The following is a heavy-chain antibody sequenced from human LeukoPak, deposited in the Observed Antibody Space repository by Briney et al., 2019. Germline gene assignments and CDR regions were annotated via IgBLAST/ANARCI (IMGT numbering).Heavy chain of an antibody. CDR1: GGSFSGYY. D-gene: IGHD3-9*01. CDR2: INHSGST. CDR3: ARPHSTFFDQDAAYYFDY. V-gene: IGHV4-34*01. Sequence: PSETLSLTCAVYGGSFSGYYWSRIRQPPGKGLEWIGEINHSGSTNYNPSLKSRVTISVDTSKNHFSLKLSSVTAADTAVYYCARPHSTFFDQDAAYYFDYWGQGTLVTVSS. J-gene: IGHJ4*02.